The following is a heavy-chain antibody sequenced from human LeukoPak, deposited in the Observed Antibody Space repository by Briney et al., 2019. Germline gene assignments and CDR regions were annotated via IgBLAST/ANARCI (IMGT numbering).Heavy chain of an antibody. Sequence: PSETLSLTCTVSGGSISSGGSIGSFYWTWIRQPAGKGLEWIGRIDAAGRTNYNPSLRGPVTISVDTSKNQFSLRLSSVTAADAAVYYCARDRITGATRDFYYYYMDVWGKGTTVTVSS. D-gene: IGHD7-27*01. CDR2: IDAAGRT. V-gene: IGHV4-61*02. J-gene: IGHJ6*03. CDR3: ARDRITGATRDFYYYYMDV. CDR1: GGSISSGGSIGSFY.